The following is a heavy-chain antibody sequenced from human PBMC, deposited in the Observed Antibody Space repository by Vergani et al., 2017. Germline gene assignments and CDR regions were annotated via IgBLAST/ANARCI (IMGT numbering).Heavy chain of an antibody. CDR2: ISGRSNYI. Sequence: EVQLQESGGGLVKPGGSLRVSCAASGFSFSTYSINWVRQAPGKGLEWVSSISGRSNYIYYADSLKGRFTISRDNSKNSVYLQMNSLRAADTAMYYCARKKYYDSKDYYQVEPFDYWGQGTLVTVSS. CDR3: ARKKYYDSKDYYQVEPFDY. J-gene: IGHJ4*02. CDR1: GFSFSTYS. V-gene: IGHV3-21*06. D-gene: IGHD3-22*01.